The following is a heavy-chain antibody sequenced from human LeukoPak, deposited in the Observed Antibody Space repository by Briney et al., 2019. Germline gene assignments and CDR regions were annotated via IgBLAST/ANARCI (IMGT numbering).Heavy chain of an antibody. CDR1: GGSISSYY. V-gene: IGHV4-4*07. D-gene: IGHD3-10*01. Sequence: SETLSLTCTVSGGSISSYYWSWIRQPPGKGLEWIGRIYTSGSTNYNPSLKSRVTMSVDTSKNQFSLKLSSVTAADTAVYYCAADGLWFGELLYFDYWGQGTLVTVSS. J-gene: IGHJ4*02. CDR3: AADGLWFGELLYFDY. CDR2: IYTSGST.